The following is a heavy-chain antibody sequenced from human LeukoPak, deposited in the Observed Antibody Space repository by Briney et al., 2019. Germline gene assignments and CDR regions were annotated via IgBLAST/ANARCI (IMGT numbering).Heavy chain of an antibody. Sequence: GGSLRLSCAASGFAFSRNDMSWVRQAPGKGLEWVSSIGGSGTRTYYADSVKGRFTISRDTSKNTLYLQMNSLRAEDAAVYYCAKYRGFGDSYDSWGQGTLVTVSS. CDR1: GFAFSRND. CDR2: IGGSGTRT. D-gene: IGHD3-10*01. V-gene: IGHV3-23*01. J-gene: IGHJ4*02. CDR3: AKYRGFGDSYDS.